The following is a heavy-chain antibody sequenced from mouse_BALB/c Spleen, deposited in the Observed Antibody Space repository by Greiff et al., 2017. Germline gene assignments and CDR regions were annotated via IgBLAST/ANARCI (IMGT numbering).Heavy chain of an antibody. Sequence: DVQLQESGPDLVKPSQSLSLTCTVTGYSITSGYSWPWIRQFPGNKLEWMGYIHYSGSTNYNPSLKSRISITRDTSKNQFFLQLNSVTTEDTATYYCARGEVRGVAYWGQGTLVTVSA. CDR2: IHYSGST. D-gene: IGHD2-14*01. V-gene: IGHV3-1*02. CDR3: ARGEVRGVAY. CDR1: GYSITSGYS. J-gene: IGHJ3*01.